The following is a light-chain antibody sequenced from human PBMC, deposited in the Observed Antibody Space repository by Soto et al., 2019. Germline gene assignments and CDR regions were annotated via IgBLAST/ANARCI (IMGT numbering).Light chain of an antibody. Sequence: ENVLTQSPGTLSLSPGERATLSPRASQSVSNNYLAWYQQKPGQAPRLLIYGASNRATGIPDRFSGSGSGTDFTLTISRLEPEDFAVYYCQQYGSSGTFGQGTKVDIK. CDR1: QSVSNNY. J-gene: IGKJ1*01. CDR2: GAS. V-gene: IGKV3-20*01. CDR3: QQYGSSGT.